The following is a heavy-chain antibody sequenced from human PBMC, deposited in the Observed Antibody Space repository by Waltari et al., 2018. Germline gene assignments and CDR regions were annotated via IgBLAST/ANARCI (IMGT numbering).Heavy chain of an antibody. CDR3: ARVHGRVHYYGMDI. CDR1: GFTFSSYW. V-gene: IGHV3-33*08. J-gene: IGHJ6*02. CDR2: IWYDGTKT. D-gene: IGHD3-10*01. Sequence: VQLVESGGGLVQPGGSLRLSCAASGFTFSSYWMSWVRQAPGKGMEWVAVIWYDGTKTDHADSVRGRFSISRDNFQSILYLQMDSLRAEDTAVYYCARVHGRVHYYGMDIWGQGTTVIVSS.